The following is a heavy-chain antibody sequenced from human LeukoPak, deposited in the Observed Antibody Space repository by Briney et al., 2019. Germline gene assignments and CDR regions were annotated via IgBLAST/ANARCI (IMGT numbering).Heavy chain of an antibody. CDR1: GFTFSSYA. J-gene: IGHJ3*02. CDR3: ARDSAGSGSSPGAFDI. V-gene: IGHV3-48*03. Sequence: GGTLRLSCAASGFTFSSYAMSWVRQAPGKGLVWGSYISSSGSTIYYAESVKGRFTISRDNAKNSPYLQMNSLRAEDTAVYYCARDSAGSGSSPGAFDIWGQGTMVTVSS. CDR2: ISSSGSTI. D-gene: IGHD1-26*01.